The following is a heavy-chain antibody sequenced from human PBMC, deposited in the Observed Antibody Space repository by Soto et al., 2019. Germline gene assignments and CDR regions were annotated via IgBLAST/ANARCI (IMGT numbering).Heavy chain of an antibody. D-gene: IGHD2-15*01. CDR2: IYPGESDT. CDR3: ARGGGWPTLVYYYYYGMDV. CDR1: GYNFATYS. J-gene: IGHJ6*02. V-gene: IGHV5-51*01. Sequence: GESLKISCKGSGYNFATYSIGWVRQMPGKGLECVGIIYPGESDTGYSPSFQGQVTISADKSISTAYLQWNSLKASDTAMYFCARGGGWPTLVYYYYYGMDVWGQGTTVTVSS.